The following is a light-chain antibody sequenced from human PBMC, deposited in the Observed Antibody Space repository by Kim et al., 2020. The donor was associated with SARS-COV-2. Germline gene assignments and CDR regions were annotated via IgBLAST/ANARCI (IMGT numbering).Light chain of an antibody. CDR3: NSRNSNNNGV. V-gene: IGLV3-19*01. J-gene: IGLJ3*02. Sequence: VGLGKIIRRQRQGDSIRYYYGTWQQQKPGQAPLLVIYGNNNPPSGSPDRFAGSSSRTASSFTIAETQAGDEAYYYCNSRNSNNNGVFGGGTQLTVL. CDR1: SIRYYY. CDR2: GNN.